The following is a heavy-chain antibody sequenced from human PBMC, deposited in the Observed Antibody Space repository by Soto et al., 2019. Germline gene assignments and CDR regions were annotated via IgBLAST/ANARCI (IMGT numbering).Heavy chain of an antibody. CDR2: INHSGST. CDR1: GGSLCGSF. V-gene: IGHV4-34*01. CDR3: ARGRGRQILRHVYYGMDV. J-gene: IGHJ6*02. Sequence: HSGCIALSSAVCGGSLCGSFGGGFCKHPGKGLEWIGEINHSGSTNYNPSLKSRVTISVDTSKNQFSLKLSSVTAADTAVYYCARGRGRQILRHVYYGMDVWGQRTTVTVSS.